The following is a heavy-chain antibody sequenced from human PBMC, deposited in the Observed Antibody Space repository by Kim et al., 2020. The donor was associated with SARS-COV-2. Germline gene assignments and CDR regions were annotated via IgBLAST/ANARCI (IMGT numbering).Heavy chain of an antibody. CDR3: AGDTAALDYYYYGVCV. J-gene: IGHJ6*01. D-gene: IGHD2-21*02. CDR1: GGSISSSY. CDR2: IYYSGHT. Sequence: SETLSLTCTVSGGSISSSYWSWIRQPPGKGLEWVGHIYYSGHTNSNPSLKRRDTISVDTCKNQNSLKLLSMNSANTAVSDGAGDTAALDYYYYGVCV. V-gene: IGHV4-59*03.